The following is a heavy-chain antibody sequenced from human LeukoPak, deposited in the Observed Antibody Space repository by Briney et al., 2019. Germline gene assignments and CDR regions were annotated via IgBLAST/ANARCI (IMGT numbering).Heavy chain of an antibody. V-gene: IGHV3-66*02. J-gene: IGHJ4*02. D-gene: IGHD6-6*01. Sequence: GGSLRLSCAASGFTVSSNYMSWVRQAPGKGLEWVSVIYSGGSTYYADSVKGRFTISRDNSKNTLYLQMNSLRAEDTAVYYCASKGSIAARHGFDYWGQGTLVTFSS. CDR1: GFTVSSNY. CDR3: ASKGSIAARHGFDY. CDR2: IYSGGST.